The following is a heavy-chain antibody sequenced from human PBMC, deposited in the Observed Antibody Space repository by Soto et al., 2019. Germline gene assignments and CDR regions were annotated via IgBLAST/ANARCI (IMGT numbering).Heavy chain of an antibody. CDR2: INPSGGST. CDR1: GYTFTSYY. D-gene: IGHD4-4*01. Sequence: QVQLVQSGAEVKKPGASVKVSCKASGYTFTSYYMHWVRQAPGQGLEWMGIINPSGGSTSYAQKFQGRVIMTRDTYTSTVYIELSSLRSEDTAVYYCAREAPYRNYTFDYWGQGTLVTVST. V-gene: IGHV1-46*01. J-gene: IGHJ4*02. CDR3: AREAPYRNYTFDY.